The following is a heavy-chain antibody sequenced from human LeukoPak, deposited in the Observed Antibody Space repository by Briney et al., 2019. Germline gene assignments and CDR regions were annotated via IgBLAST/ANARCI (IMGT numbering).Heavy chain of an antibody. Sequence: GASVKVSCKASGGTFSSYAISWVRQAPGQGLEWMGGIIPIFGTANYAQKFQGRVTITTDESTSTAYMELSSLRSEDTAVYYCARGSAGITMVRGVIITKGWFDPWGQGTLVTVSS. CDR3: ARGSAGITMVRGVIITKGWFDP. V-gene: IGHV1-69*05. D-gene: IGHD3-10*01. J-gene: IGHJ5*02. CDR1: GGTFSSYA. CDR2: IIPIFGTA.